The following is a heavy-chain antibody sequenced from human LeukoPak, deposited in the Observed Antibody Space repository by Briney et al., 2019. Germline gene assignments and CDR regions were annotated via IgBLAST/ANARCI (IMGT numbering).Heavy chain of an antibody. CDR3: ARAGIWDYDDTSGYHNAAFDI. V-gene: IGHV1-2*02. CDR1: GYTFTDYY. Sequence: GASVKVSYKASGYTFTDYYLQWVLQAPGHRLEWMVWINPNSGSTSYAQKFQGRVNMTRDTSISTAYMDMSRVRSDDTAVYYCARAGIWDYDDTSGYHNAAFDIWGQGTMVTVSS. J-gene: IGHJ3*02. D-gene: IGHD3-22*01. CDR2: INPNSGST.